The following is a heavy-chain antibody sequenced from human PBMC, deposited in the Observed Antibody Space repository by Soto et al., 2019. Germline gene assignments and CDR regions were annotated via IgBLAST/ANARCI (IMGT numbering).Heavy chain of an antibody. Sequence: PGVSLRLSWAASGFTLHPYTMNWVSQAPGTGLECASAIIGSGSDRDYEDSVKGRFTIPRDNSENMLYLLMNSLRAEDTAVYYCAKGSSGHYDSFDYWGQGTLVIDSS. J-gene: IGHJ4*02. V-gene: IGHV3-23*01. CDR3: AKGSSGHYDSFDY. CDR2: IIGSGSDR. CDR1: GFTLHPYT. D-gene: IGHD3-22*01.